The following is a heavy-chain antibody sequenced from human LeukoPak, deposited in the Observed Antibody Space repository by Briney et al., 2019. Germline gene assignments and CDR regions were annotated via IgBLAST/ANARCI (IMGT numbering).Heavy chain of an antibody. J-gene: IGHJ6*03. Sequence: PSETLSLTCTVSGGSIDAYFWSWIRQPAGKGLEWIGRVSSSGSTNSNPSLNRRITMSVDTSNTQTSLKLSYVTAADTAVYYCARCLNTYYYDSSGYSPEHYYMDVWGTGTTVSVSS. D-gene: IGHD3-22*01. CDR2: VSSSGST. V-gene: IGHV4-4*07. CDR3: ARCLNTYYYDSSGYSPEHYYMDV. CDR1: GGSIDAYF.